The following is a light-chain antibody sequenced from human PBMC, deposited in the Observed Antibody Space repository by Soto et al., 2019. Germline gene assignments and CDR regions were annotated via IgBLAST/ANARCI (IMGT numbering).Light chain of an antibody. CDR2: GAS. Sequence: EIVMTQSPATLSVSPGERATLPCRASQSISSNLAWHQQKPGQAPRVLIYGASTRATGVPARFSGSGSGTEFTLTISSLQSEDFAVYFCQHYNNWPPTWTFGQGTKVEV. CDR1: QSISSN. V-gene: IGKV3-15*01. J-gene: IGKJ1*01. CDR3: QHYNNWPPTWT.